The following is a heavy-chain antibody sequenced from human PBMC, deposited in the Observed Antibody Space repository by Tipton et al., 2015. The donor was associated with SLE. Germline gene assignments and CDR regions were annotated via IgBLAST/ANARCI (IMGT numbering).Heavy chain of an antibody. Sequence: TLSLTCTVSGGSISNLYWTWVRQSAGKGLEWLGRVHRSGITNYNPSLKSRVSMSVDTSNNQFSLTLTSVTAADTAMYFCARGDSIDIWGPGTMVTVSS. V-gene: IGHV4-4*07. CDR3: ARGDSIDI. CDR1: GGSISNLY. J-gene: IGHJ3*02. CDR2: VHRSGIT.